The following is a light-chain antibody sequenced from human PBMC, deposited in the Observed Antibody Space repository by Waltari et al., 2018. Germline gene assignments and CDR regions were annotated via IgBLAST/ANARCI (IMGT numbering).Light chain of an antibody. CDR2: KAS. J-gene: IGKJ3*01. V-gene: IGKV1-5*03. Sequence: DFQMTQSPSSLSASVGDRVTVTCRTSLTVNNWLAWYQQKPGKAPRLLIYKASTLQIGVPSRFSGGGSGTEFTLTISDLQPEDFATYYCQQYNNAPFTFGPGTKLDFK. CDR1: LTVNNW. CDR3: QQYNNAPFT.